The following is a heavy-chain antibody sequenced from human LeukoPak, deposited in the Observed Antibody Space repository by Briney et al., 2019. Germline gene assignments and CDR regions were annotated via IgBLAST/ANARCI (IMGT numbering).Heavy chain of an antibody. V-gene: IGHV4-59*08. CDR3: ARGPGQQLVDY. D-gene: IGHD6-13*01. J-gene: IGHJ4*02. CDR2: IYDSGST. Sequence: PSETLSLTCTVSGGSISSYYWSWIRQPPGKGLEWIGYIYDSGSTNYNPSLKSRVTISVDTSKNQFSLKLSSVSAADTAVYYCARGPGQQLVDYWGQGTLVTVSS. CDR1: GGSISSYY.